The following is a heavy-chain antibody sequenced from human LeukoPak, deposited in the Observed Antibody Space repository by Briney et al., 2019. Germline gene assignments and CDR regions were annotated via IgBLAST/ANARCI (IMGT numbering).Heavy chain of an antibody. Sequence: SETLSLTCTVSGGSISSSSYYWGWIRQPPGKGLEWIGYIYYSGSTYYNPSLKSRVTISVDTSKDQFSLKLSSVTAADTAVYYCARDHYGDYVVWGQGTLVTVSS. CDR1: GGSISSSSYY. J-gene: IGHJ4*02. CDR3: ARDHYGDYVV. D-gene: IGHD4-17*01. V-gene: IGHV4-30-4*01. CDR2: IYYSGST.